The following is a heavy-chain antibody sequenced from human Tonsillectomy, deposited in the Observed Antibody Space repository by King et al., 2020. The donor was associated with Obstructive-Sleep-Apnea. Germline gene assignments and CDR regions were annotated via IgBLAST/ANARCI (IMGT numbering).Heavy chain of an antibody. CDR1: GYSISSGYY. J-gene: IGHJ4*02. CDR3: ASVEMYYDFWSGYYTDY. D-gene: IGHD3-3*01. V-gene: IGHV4-38-2*02. Sequence: QLQESGPGLVKPSETLSLTCTVSGYSISSGYYWGWIRQPPGKGLEWIGSIYHSGSTYYNPSLKSRVTISVDTSKNQFSLKLSSVTAADTAVYYCASVEMYYDFWSGYYTDYWGQGTLVTVSS. CDR2: IYHSGST.